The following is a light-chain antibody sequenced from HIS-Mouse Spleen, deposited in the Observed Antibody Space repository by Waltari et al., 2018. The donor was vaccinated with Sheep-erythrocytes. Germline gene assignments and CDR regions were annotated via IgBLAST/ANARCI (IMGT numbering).Light chain of an antibody. J-gene: IGLJ3*02. V-gene: IGLV3-19*01. CDR2: GKN. CDR1: SLSRHY. CDR3: NSRDSSGNLNWV. Sequence: SSELTQDPAVSVALGQTVRITCQGDSLSRHYSSWSQQKPGQAPVLVIYGKNNRPSGIPDRFSGSSSGNTASLTITGAQAEDEADYYCNSRDSSGNLNWVFGGGTKLTVL.